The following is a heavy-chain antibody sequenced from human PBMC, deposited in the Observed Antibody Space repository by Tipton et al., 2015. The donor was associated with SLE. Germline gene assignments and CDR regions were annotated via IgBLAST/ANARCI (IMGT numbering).Heavy chain of an antibody. D-gene: IGHD3-22*01. CDR2: IYYSGST. CDR3: ARVSRYYYDSSGSFNFDY. V-gene: IGHV4-39*07. J-gene: IGHJ4*02. Sequence: TLSLTCTVSGGSISSSSYYWGWIRQPPGKGLEWIGSIYYSGSTYYNPSLKSRVTISVDTSKNQFSLKLSSVTAADTAVYYCARVSRYYYDSSGSFNFDYWGQGTLVTVSS. CDR1: GGSISSSSYY.